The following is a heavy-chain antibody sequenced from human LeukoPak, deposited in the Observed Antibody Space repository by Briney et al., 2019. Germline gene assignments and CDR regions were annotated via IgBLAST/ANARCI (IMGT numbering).Heavy chain of an antibody. CDR2: ISSNSRFI. CDR1: GFTLSAYT. V-gene: IGHV3-21*06. CDR3: ARDVRTDY. Sequence: GGSLRLSCAASGFTLSAYTMNWVRQAPGKGLEWVSSISSNSRFIYDADSVKGRFTISRDNAKNLLYLQMNSLRAEDTAVYYCARDVRTDYWGQGTLVTVSS. J-gene: IGHJ4*02. D-gene: IGHD2-2*01.